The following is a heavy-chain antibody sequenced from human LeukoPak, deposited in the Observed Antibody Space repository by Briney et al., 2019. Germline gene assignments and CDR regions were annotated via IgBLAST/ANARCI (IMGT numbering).Heavy chain of an antibody. J-gene: IGHJ4*02. CDR3: ASLLTNTAMVTDY. CDR1: GGTFSSYA. CDR2: IIPILGIA. Sequence: GASVKVSCKASGGTFSSYAISCVRQAPGQGLEWMGRIIPILGIANYAQKFQGRVTITADKSTGTAYMELSSLRSEDTAVYYCASLLTNTAMVTDYWGQGTLVTVSS. V-gene: IGHV1-69*04. D-gene: IGHD5-18*01.